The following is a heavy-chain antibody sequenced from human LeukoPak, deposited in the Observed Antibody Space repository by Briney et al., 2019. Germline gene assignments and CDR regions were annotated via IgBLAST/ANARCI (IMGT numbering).Heavy chain of an antibody. V-gene: IGHV3-33*01. J-gene: IGHJ3*02. CDR2: IWYDGSNK. CDR1: GFTFSSYG. Sequence: GGSLRLSCAASGFTFSSYGMHWVRQAPGKGLEWVAVIWYDGSNKYYADSVKGRFTISRDNSKNTLYLQMNSLRAEDTAVYYCARERYDSSGNGAFDIWGQGTMVTVSS. CDR3: ARERYDSSGNGAFDI. D-gene: IGHD3-22*01.